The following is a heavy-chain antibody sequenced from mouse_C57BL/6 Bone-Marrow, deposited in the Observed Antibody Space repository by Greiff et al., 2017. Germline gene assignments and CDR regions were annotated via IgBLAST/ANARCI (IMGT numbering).Heavy chain of an antibody. J-gene: IGHJ2*01. V-gene: IGHV3-6*01. CDR2: ISYDGSN. Sequence: DVQLQESGPGLVKPSQSLSLTCSVTGYSITSGYYWNWIRQFPGNKLEWMGYISYDGSNNYNPSLKNRISITRDTSKNQFFLKLNSVTTEDTATYYCAREGLPYYFDYWGQGTTLTVSS. CDR3: AREGLPYYFDY. D-gene: IGHD5-5*01. CDR1: GYSITSGYY.